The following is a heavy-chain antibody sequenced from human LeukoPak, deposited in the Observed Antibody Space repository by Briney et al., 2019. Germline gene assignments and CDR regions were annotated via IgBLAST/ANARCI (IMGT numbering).Heavy chain of an antibody. Sequence: GGSLRLSCATSGFTFGNCAMDWVRQAPGKGLEWVSAISDSGSGTYYADSVKGRFAISRDNSKNTLYLHMHSLRVEDTAVYYCARDIPLFGEFDHWGQGSLVIVSS. V-gene: IGHV3-23*01. CDR3: ARDIPLFGEFDH. CDR2: ISDSGSGT. D-gene: IGHD3-10*02. CDR1: GFTFGNCA. J-gene: IGHJ5*02.